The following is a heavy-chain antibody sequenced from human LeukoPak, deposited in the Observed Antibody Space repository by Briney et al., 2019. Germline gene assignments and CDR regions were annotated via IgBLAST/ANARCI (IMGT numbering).Heavy chain of an antibody. J-gene: IGHJ1*01. D-gene: IGHD3-22*01. CDR3: ARTKSYYYDSSLLH. V-gene: IGHV3-33*03. CDR1: GFTFSSYG. CDR2: IWYDGSNK. Sequence: GGSLRLSCAASGFTFSSYGMHWVRQAPGKGLEWVAVIWYDGSNKYYADSVKGRFTISRDNNKNSLFLQMTSLRTEDTAVYYCARTKSYYYDSSLLHWGQGTLVTFCS.